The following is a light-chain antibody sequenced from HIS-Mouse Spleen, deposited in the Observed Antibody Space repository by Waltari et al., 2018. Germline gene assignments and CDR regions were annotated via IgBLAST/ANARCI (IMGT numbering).Light chain of an antibody. CDR2: GAS. V-gene: IGKV3-20*01. Sequence: EIVLTQSPGTLSLSPGERATLSCRASQSVSSSYLAWYQQKPGQAPRLLIYGASSRATGIPDRFSGSGSGTDFTLKISRVEAEDVGVYYYMQGTHWPITFGQGTKLEIK. J-gene: IGKJ2*01. CDR3: MQGTHWPIT. CDR1: QSVSSSY.